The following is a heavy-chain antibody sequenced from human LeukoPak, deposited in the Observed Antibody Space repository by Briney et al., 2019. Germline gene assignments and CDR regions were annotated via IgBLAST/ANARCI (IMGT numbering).Heavy chain of an antibody. Sequence: PGWSLRLSCAASGFTFSDYYMSWIRQPPGKGLEGVSYISSSGSTIYYADSVKGRFTISMDNAKNSLYLQMNSLRAEGTEVYYCARYYDAFDIWGQGTMVTVSS. D-gene: IGHD3-22*01. CDR2: ISSSGSTI. CDR1: GFTFSDYY. J-gene: IGHJ3*02. V-gene: IGHV3-11*01. CDR3: ARYYDAFDI.